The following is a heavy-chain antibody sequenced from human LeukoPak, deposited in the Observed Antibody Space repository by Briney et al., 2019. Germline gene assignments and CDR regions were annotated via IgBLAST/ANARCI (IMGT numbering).Heavy chain of an antibody. J-gene: IGHJ4*02. Sequence: PGRSLRLSCAASGFTFSSYAMHWVRQAPGKGLEWVAVISYDGSNKYYADPVKGRFTISRDNSKNTLYLQMNSLRVEDTAVYYCAREEYSTSFDYWGQGTLVTVSP. CDR1: GFTFSSYA. D-gene: IGHD6-6*01. V-gene: IGHV3-30*04. CDR3: AREEYSTSFDY. CDR2: ISYDGSNK.